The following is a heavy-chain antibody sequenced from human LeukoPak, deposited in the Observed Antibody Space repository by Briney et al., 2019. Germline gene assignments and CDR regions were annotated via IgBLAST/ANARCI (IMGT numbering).Heavy chain of an antibody. Sequence: SETLSLTCTVSGGSISSNSYHWGWIRQPPGKGLEWIGSIYYSGSTYYNPSLKSRVTISVDTSKNQFSLKLSSVTAADTAVYYCARLYDFWSGPFDYWGQGTLVTVSS. CDR2: IYYSGST. J-gene: IGHJ4*02. D-gene: IGHD3-3*01. CDR1: GGSISSNSYH. CDR3: ARLYDFWSGPFDY. V-gene: IGHV4-39*07.